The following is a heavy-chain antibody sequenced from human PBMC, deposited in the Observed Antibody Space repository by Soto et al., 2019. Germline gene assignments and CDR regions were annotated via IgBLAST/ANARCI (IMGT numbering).Heavy chain of an antibody. CDR2: IYYSGST. J-gene: IGHJ4*02. CDR1: GGSVSSGSYY. CDR3: ARGVGYDILSPTGNFDY. Sequence: SETLSLTCTVSGGSVSSGSYYWSWVRQPPGKGLEWIGYIYYSGSTNYNPSLKSRVTISVDTSKNQFSLKLSSVTAADTAVYYCARGVGYDILSPTGNFDYWGQGTLVTVSS. V-gene: IGHV4-61*01. D-gene: IGHD3-9*01.